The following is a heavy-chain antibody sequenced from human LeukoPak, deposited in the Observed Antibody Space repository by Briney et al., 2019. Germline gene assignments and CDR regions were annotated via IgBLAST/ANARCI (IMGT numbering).Heavy chain of an antibody. CDR1: GFTFSNYA. Sequence: GGSLRLSCAASGFTFSNYAMSWVRQAPGKGLEWVPAISGSGGTTYYADSVKGRFTISRDNSKNTLYLQMNSLRAEDTAVYYCAKRQVVVVAPFGYWGPGTLVTVSS. CDR2: ISGSGGTT. CDR3: AKRQVVVVAPFGY. V-gene: IGHV3-23*01. D-gene: IGHD2-15*01. J-gene: IGHJ4*02.